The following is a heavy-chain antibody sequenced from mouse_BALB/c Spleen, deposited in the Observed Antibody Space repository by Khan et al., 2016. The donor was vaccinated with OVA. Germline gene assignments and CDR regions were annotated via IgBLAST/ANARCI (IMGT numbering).Heavy chain of an antibody. D-gene: IGHD1-1*01. CDR3: ARIYGGDFAY. V-gene: IGHV3-2*02. CDR1: GYSITSDYA. CDR2: ISYSGNT. J-gene: IGHJ2*01. Sequence: EVQLQESGPGLVKPSQSLSLTCTVTGYSITSDYAWNWIRQFPGNKLEWMGYISYSGNTKYNPSLKSRISINRDTSKNQFFLQLNSVTSEDTATYYCARIYGGDFAYWGQGTTLTVSS.